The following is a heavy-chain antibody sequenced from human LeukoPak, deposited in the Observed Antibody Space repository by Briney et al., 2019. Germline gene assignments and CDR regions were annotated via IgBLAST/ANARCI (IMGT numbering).Heavy chain of an antibody. V-gene: IGHV3-30-3*01. CDR2: ISYDGSNK. D-gene: IGHD1-1*01. CDR1: GFTFSSYA. CDR3: ARNGYLERRDFDY. Sequence: GGSLRLSCAASGFTFSSYAMHWVRQAPGKGLEWVAVISYDGSNKYYADSVKGRFTISRDNSKNTLYLQMNSLRAEDTAVYYCARNGYLERRDFDYWGQGTLVTVSS. J-gene: IGHJ4*02.